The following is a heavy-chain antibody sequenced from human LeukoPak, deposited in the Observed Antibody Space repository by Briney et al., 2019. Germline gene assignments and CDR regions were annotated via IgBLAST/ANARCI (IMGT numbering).Heavy chain of an antibody. V-gene: IGHV3-49*04. CDR1: GFTFGDYA. CDR3: TRDPLVRGLYYYYYMDV. J-gene: IGHJ6*03. Sequence: PGGSLRLSCTASGFTFGDYAMSWVRQAPGTGLEWVGFIRSKAYGGTTEYAASVKGRFTISRDDSKSIAYLQMNSLKTEDTAVYYCTRDPLVRGLYYYYYMDVWGKGTTVTISS. CDR2: IRSKAYGGTT. D-gene: IGHD3-10*01.